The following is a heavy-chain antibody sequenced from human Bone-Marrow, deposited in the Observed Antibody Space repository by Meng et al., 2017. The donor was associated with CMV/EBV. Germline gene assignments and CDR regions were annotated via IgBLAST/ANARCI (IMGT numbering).Heavy chain of an antibody. CDR1: GGSICSGDFY. D-gene: IGHD2-21*02. J-gene: IGHJ5*02. CDR3: ARARGDGWFDP. Sequence: CTVSGGSICSGDFYWSCIRQPPEKGLELIVYIYYSGSAYYNPSLKSRVTISVDTSKNQFSLKLSSVTAADAAVYYCARARGDGWFDPWGQGTLVTVSS. CDR2: IYYSGSA. V-gene: IGHV4-30-4*08.